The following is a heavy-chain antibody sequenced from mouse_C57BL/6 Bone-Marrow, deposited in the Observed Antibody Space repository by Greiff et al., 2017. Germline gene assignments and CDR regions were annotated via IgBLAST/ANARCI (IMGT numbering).Heavy chain of an antibody. CDR3: ARWGGTPYYYARDY. D-gene: IGHD4-1*01. V-gene: IGHV1-63*01. J-gene: IGHJ4*01. CDR2: IYPGGGYT. Sequence: QVQLQQSGAELVRPGTSVKMSCKASGYTFTNYWIGWAKQRPGHGLEWIGDIYPGGGYTNYNEKFKGKATLTADKSSSTAYMQFSSLTSEDSAIYYCARWGGTPYYYARDYWGQGTSVTVSS. CDR1: GYTFTNYW.